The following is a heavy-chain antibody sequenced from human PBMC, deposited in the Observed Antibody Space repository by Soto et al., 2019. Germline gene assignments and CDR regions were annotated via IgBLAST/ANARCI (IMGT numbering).Heavy chain of an antibody. V-gene: IGHV4-4*07. CDR3: ARTVGAAYYFDF. Sequence: QVQLQESGPGLVKPSETLSLTCTVSGDSMTKYYWSWIRQPAGKGLEWIGRIYTSGSTNYNPSLKSRVTMSIDTSKNHCSLKLKSVTAADTAVYYCARTVGAAYYFDFWGQGALVTVSS. CDR2: IYTSGST. J-gene: IGHJ4*02. D-gene: IGHD1-26*01. CDR1: GDSMTKYY.